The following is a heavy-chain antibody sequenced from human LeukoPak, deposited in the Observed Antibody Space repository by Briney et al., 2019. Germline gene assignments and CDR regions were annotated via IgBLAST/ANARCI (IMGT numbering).Heavy chain of an antibody. Sequence: GGSLRLSCAASGFTLSNYAMSWVRQAPGKGLEWVSGISTSGGSTYYADSVKGRFTISRDNSKNTLYLQMNSLRAEDTAVYYCARVIPHYYDSSGYLYWGQGTLVTVSS. V-gene: IGHV3-23*01. CDR1: GFTLSNYA. CDR2: ISTSGGST. D-gene: IGHD3-22*01. J-gene: IGHJ4*02. CDR3: ARVIPHYYDSSGYLY.